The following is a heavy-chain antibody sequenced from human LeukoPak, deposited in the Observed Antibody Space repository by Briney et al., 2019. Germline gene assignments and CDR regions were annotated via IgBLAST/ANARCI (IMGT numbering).Heavy chain of an antibody. D-gene: IGHD3-10*01. Sequence: SETLSLTCTVSGGSINSGDYYWSWIRQPAGKGPEWIGRIYASASTNYNPSLESRFTISADTTNNHFSLKSGLVTAADTAVYYCARDRIKYYYGSAHHNWFDPWGQGTLVTVSS. V-gene: IGHV4-61*02. CDR2: IYASAST. CDR3: ARDRIKYYYGSAHHNWFDP. J-gene: IGHJ5*02. CDR1: GGSINSGDYY.